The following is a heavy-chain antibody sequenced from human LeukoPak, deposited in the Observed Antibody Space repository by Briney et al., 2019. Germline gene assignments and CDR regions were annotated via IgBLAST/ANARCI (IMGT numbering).Heavy chain of an antibody. CDR1: GFTFSDHF. CDR2: IKQDGSET. V-gene: IGHV3-7*05. CDR3: ARDPYSSSWSYGMDV. J-gene: IGHJ6*02. D-gene: IGHD6-13*01. Sequence: PGGSLRLSCAASGFTFSDHFLDWVRQAPEKGLEWVANIKQDGSETVYVDSVKGRFTISRDNAQGSLYLQMNSLRAEDTAVYYCARDPYSSSWSYGMDVWGQGTTVTVSS.